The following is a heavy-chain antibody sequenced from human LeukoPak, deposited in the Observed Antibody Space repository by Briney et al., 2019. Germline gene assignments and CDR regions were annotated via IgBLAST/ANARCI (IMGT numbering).Heavy chain of an antibody. V-gene: IGHV4-4*07. D-gene: IGHD2-2*01. CDR2: IYTSGST. J-gene: IGHJ4*02. CDR1: GGSISTYY. Sequence: NPSETLSLTCTVSGGSISTYYWSWIRQPAGKGLEWIGRIYTSGSTNYNPSLKSRVTMSVDTSKNHFSLRLSSVTAADTAVYYCARDPPYCSSTSCQGEYWGQGTLVTVSS. CDR3: ARDPPYCSSTSCQGEY.